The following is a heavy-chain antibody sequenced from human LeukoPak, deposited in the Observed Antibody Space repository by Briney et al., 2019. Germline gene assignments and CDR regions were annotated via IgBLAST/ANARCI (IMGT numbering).Heavy chain of an antibody. CDR1: GGTFSGYY. J-gene: IGHJ6*04. V-gene: IGHV4-34*01. D-gene: IGHD2-2*01. CDR2: INHSGST. Sequence: SETLSLTCAVYGGTFSGYYWSWIRQPPGKGLEWIGEINHSGSTNYNPSLKSRVTISVDKSKNQFSLKLSSVTAADTAVYYCARPRVKRYWSSTSCYPHGMDVWGKGTTVTVSS. CDR3: ARPRVKRYWSSTSCYPHGMDV.